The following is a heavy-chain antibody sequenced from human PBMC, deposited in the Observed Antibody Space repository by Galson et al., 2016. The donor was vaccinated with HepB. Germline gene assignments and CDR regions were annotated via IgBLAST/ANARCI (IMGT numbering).Heavy chain of an antibody. J-gene: IGHJ6*02. V-gene: IGHV3-33*01. CDR1: GFTFSSYG. CDR3: ARGGTYYYYGMDV. CDR2: MWYDGGNK. Sequence: SLRLSCAASGFTFSSYGLHWVRQAPGKGLEWVAVMWYDGGNKYYADSVRGRFTISRDKSKNTLYLQVNSLRAEDTAVYYCARGGTYYYYGMDVWGQGTTVTVSS. D-gene: IGHD3-16*01.